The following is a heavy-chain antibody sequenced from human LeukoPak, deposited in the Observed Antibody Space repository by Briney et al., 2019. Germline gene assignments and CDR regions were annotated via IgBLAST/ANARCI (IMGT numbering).Heavy chain of an antibody. V-gene: IGHV1-8*01. J-gene: IGHJ5*02. Sequence: GASVKVSCKASGYTFTSYDINWVRQATGQGLEWMGWMNPNSGNTGYAQKFQGRVTMTRNTSISTAYMELGSLRPEDTAVYYCARGSEIPNWFDPWGQGTLVTVSS. CDR2: MNPNSGNT. CDR1: GYTFTSYD. CDR3: ARGSEIPNWFDP. D-gene: IGHD2-21*01.